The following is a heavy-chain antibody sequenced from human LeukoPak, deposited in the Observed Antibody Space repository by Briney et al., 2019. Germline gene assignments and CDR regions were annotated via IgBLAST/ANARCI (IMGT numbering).Heavy chain of an antibody. CDR1: GYTFTVYY. D-gene: IGHD3-22*01. CDR2: INPNSGGT. J-gene: IGHJ4*02. Sequence: ASVKVSFKASGYTFTVYYMHWVRQAPGQGLEWMGWINPNSGGTNYVQKFQGRVTMTRDTSISTAYMELSRLRSDDTAVYYCARARTLSYDSSGYYPDYWGQGTLVTVSS. V-gene: IGHV1-2*02. CDR3: ARARTLSYDSSGYYPDY.